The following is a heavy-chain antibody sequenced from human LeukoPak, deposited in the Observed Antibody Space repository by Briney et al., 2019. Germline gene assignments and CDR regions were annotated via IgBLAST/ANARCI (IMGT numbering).Heavy chain of an antibody. D-gene: IGHD3-10*01. CDR3: TRESPWFGDAFDI. J-gene: IGHJ3*02. V-gene: IGHV3-49*03. CDR2: IRSKAYGGTT. CDR1: GFTFGDYA. Sequence: GGSLRLSCTASGFTFGDYAMSWFRQAPGKGLEWVGFIRSKAYGGTTEYAASVKGRFTISRDDSKSIAYLQMSSLKTEDTAVYYCTRESPWFGDAFDIWGQGTMVTVSS.